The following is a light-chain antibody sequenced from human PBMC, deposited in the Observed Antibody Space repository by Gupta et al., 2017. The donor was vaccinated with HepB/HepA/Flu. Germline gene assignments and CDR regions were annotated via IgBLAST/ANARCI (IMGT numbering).Light chain of an antibody. V-gene: IGKV2-28*01. CDR1: QSLLHSNGNTY. CDR2: SGS. J-gene: IGKJ4*01. CDR3: MQGKPTVT. Sequence: DIVVTQSPLFLAVTPGEPASISCRSSQSLLHSNGNTYLDWYLQKPGQSPQLMIYSGSNRASGVPDRFSGSGSGTDFTLKSSRVEDEDVGVYYCMQGKPTVTFGGGTKVEI.